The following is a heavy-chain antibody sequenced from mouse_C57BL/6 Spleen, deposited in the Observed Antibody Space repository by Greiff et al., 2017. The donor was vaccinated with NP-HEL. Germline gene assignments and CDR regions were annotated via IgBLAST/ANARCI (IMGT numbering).Heavy chain of an antibody. V-gene: IGHV1-26*01. J-gene: IGHJ2*01. CDR2: INPNNGGT. CDR1: GYTFTDYY. CDR3: ARGEPYSYGVSLGDY. Sequence: EVQLQQSGPELVKPGASVKISCKASGYTFTDYYMNWVKQSHGKSLEWIGDINPNNGGTSYNQKFKGKATLTVDKSSSTAYMELRSLTSEDSAVYYCARGEPYSYGVSLGDYWGQGTTLTVSS. D-gene: IGHD1-1*01.